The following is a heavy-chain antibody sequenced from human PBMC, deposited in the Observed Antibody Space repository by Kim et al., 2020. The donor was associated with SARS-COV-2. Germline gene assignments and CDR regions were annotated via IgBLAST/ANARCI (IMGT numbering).Heavy chain of an antibody. CDR2: MNSAGSST. D-gene: IGHD3-16*01. J-gene: IGHJ4*02. Sequence: GGSLRLSCAASGFTFSAYWMHWVRQAPGKGLVWVSQMNSAGSSTGYADSVKGRFTISRDNAKNTLYLQMNSLGAEATAMNTFAKGGLPGPLDSWGKGTL. CDR1: GFTFSAYW. CDR3: AKGGLPGPLDS. V-gene: IGHV3-74*01.